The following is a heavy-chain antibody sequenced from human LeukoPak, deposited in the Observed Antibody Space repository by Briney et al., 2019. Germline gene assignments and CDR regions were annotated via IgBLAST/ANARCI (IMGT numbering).Heavy chain of an antibody. Sequence: KPSGTLSLTFAVYGGSFSGYYWSWIRQPPGKGLEWIGEINHSGSTNYNPSLKSRVTISVDTSKNQFSLKLSSVTAADTAVYYCAVGETRIYDILTGYYPYWGQGTLVTVSS. D-gene: IGHD3-9*01. CDR1: GGSFSGYY. J-gene: IGHJ4*02. CDR2: INHSGST. V-gene: IGHV4-34*01. CDR3: AVGETRIYDILTGYYPY.